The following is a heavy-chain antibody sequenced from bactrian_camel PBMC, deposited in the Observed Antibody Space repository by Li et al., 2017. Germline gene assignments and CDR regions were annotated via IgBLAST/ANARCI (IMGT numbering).Heavy chain of an antibody. CDR1: GYSFNSFC. CDR2: IYRRNGMT. J-gene: IGHJ6*01. Sequence: HVQLVESGGGSVTTGGSLRLTCSASGYSFNSFCVAWFRRPVGKEREGVAAIYRRNGMTYYGDSVRGRFTISQHNAQPTVYLQMDSLKPEDGGMYYCAAAQDCSRWYEGNFGYWGQGTQVTVS. V-gene: IGHV3S1*01. CDR3: AAAQDCSRWYEGNFGY. D-gene: IGHD3*01.